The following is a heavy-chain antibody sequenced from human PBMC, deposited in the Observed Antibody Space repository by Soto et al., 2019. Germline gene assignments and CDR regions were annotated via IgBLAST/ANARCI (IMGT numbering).Heavy chain of an antibody. CDR1: GYTFTSYG. V-gene: IGHV1-18*01. Sequence: QVQLVQSGAEVKKPGASVKVSCKASGYTFTSYGISWVQQAPGQGLEWMGWISAYNGNTNYAQKLQGRVTMTTDTSTSTAYMELRSLRSDDTAVYYCARAGLGYCSSTSCLYYYYMDVWGKGTTVTVSS. J-gene: IGHJ6*03. D-gene: IGHD2-2*01. CDR2: ISAYNGNT. CDR3: ARAGLGYCSSTSCLYYYYMDV.